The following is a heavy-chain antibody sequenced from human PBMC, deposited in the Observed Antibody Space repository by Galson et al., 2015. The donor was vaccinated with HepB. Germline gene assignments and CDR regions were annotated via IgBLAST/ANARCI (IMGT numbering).Heavy chain of an antibody. CDR3: ALQQLAHLFDP. CDR2: MPYDGSNP. CDR1: GFTFNNYG. V-gene: IGHV3-30*03. D-gene: IGHD1/OR15-1a*01. J-gene: IGHJ5*02. Sequence: SLRLSCAASGFTFNNYGMHWVRQAPGKGLEWVAVMPYDGSNPYYADSVKGRFTVSRDNSKNTLYLQMSSLRAEDTAVYYCALQQLAHLFDPWGQGTLVTVSS.